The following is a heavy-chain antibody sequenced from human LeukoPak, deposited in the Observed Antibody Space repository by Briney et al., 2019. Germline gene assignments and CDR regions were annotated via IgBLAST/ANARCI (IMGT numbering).Heavy chain of an antibody. J-gene: IGHJ4*02. CDR1: GGSFSGYY. V-gene: IGHV4-34*01. D-gene: IGHD1-26*01. Sequence: PSETLSLTCAVYGGSFSGYYWSWIRQPPGKGLEWIGEINHSGSTNYNPSLKSRVTISVDTSKNQFSLKLSSVTAADTAVYYCAIIVGAINYWGQGTLVTVSS. CDR2: INHSGST. CDR3: AIIVGAINY.